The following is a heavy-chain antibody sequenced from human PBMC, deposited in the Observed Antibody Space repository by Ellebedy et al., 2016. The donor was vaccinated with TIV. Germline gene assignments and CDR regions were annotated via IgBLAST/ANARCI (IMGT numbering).Heavy chain of an antibody. CDR3: ARHLGSGGDFDY. Sequence: GESLKISCNVSGYSFTNYWISWVRQMPGKGLEWLGTIYPSDSYTRYSPSFQGHITMSTDKSISVAYLQWSSLQASDTALYYCARHLGSGGDFDYWGQGTLLTVSS. D-gene: IGHD3-10*01. CDR1: GYSFTNYW. J-gene: IGHJ4*02. CDR2: IYPSDSYT. V-gene: IGHV5-10-1*01.